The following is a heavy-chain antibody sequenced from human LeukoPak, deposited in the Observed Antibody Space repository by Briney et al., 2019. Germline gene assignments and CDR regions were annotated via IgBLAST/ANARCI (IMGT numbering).Heavy chain of an antibody. Sequence: ASVKVSCKASGYTFTSCGISWVRQAPGQGLEWMGWISAYNGNTNYAQKLQGRVTMTTDTSTSTAYMELRSLRSDDTAVYYCARCYGDYLGLDFDYWGQGTLVTVSS. D-gene: IGHD4-17*01. CDR3: ARCYGDYLGLDFDY. V-gene: IGHV1-18*01. CDR2: ISAYNGNT. J-gene: IGHJ4*02. CDR1: GYTFTSCG.